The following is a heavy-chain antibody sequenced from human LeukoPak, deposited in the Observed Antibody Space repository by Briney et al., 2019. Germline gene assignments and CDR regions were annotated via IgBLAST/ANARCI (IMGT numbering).Heavy chain of an antibody. J-gene: IGHJ6*02. Sequence: PGGSLRLSCAASGFTFGDHYMGWIRQAPGKGLEWISYTYNSDSNTYYADSVKGRFTMPRDNAKNSGFLQMNSLRVEDTAVYFCARGHYGLDVWGQGTTVTVSS. CDR3: ARGHYGLDV. CDR2: TYNSDSNT. CDR1: GFTFGDHY. V-gene: IGHV3-11*01.